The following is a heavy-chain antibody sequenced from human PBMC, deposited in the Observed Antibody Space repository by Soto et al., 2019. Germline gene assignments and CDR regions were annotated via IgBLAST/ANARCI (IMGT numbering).Heavy chain of an antibody. V-gene: IGHV4-34*01. CDR3: ARGVSSTPLITIDY. Sequence: PSETLSLTCAVYGGSFSGYYWSWIRQPPGKGLEWIGEINHSGSTNYNPSLKSRVTISVDTSKNQFSLKLSSVTAADTAVYYCARGVSSTPLITIDYWGQGNLVTVSS. J-gene: IGHJ4*02. D-gene: IGHD3-10*01. CDR1: GGSFSGYY. CDR2: INHSGST.